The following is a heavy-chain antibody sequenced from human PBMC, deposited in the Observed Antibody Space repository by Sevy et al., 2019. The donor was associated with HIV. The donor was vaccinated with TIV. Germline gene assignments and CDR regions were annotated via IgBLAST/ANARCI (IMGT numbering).Heavy chain of an antibody. CDR3: ARDSAPQRNRKSMNWYFDL. J-gene: IGHJ2*01. CDR1: GFIFSSYS. V-gene: IGHV3-21*06. Sequence: GGSLRLSCAASGFIFSSYSMAWVRQAPGKGLEWVSSITSSSGYIYHKDSVKGRLTISRDNATNSLYLQMNSLKVEDTAVYYCARDSAPQRNRKSMNWYFDLWGRGTLVTVSS. D-gene: IGHD6-25*01. CDR2: ITSSSGYI.